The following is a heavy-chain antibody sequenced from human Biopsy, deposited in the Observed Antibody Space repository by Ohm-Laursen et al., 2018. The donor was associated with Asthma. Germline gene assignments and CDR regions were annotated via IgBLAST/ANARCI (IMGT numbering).Heavy chain of an antibody. J-gene: IGHJ4*02. CDR1: YRSITSGGYY. D-gene: IGHD3-22*01. CDR3: ARAQDYYDSRGYYRSFDY. V-gene: IGHV4-31*03. Sequence: TLSLTCTVSYRSITSGGYYWTWIRQHPGKGLEWIGFFFYSGSTYYNPSLKSRVNISIDTSKNQFSLKLRSVTAADTAVYYCARAQDYYDSRGYYRSFDYWGQGTLVTVSS. CDR2: FFYSGST.